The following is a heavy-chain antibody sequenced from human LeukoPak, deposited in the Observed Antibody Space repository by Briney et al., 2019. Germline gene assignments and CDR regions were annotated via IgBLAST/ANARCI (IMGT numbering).Heavy chain of an antibody. CDR2: ISSSSSTI. J-gene: IGHJ4*02. CDR3: ARDTPCTNGVCYPSDY. CDR1: GFTFSSYS. V-gene: IGHV3-48*01. Sequence: GGSLRPSCAASGFTFSSYSMNWVRQAPGKGLEWVSYISSSSSTIYYADSVKGRFTISRDNAKNSLYLQMNSLRAEDTAVYYCARDTPCTNGVCYPSDYWGQGTLVTVSS. D-gene: IGHD2-8*01.